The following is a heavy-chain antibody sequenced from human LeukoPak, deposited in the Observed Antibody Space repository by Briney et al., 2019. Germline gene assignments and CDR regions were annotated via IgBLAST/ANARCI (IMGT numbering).Heavy chain of an antibody. D-gene: IGHD5-24*01. Sequence: PGGSLRLSCTASGFTFSSYWMSWVRQAPGKGLEWVANIRQDGGLKHYVDSVKGRFTISRDNAENSLYLQMNSLRVEDTAVYYCAREPMADYYYYGMDVWGQGTTVTVSS. V-gene: IGHV3-7*01. CDR3: AREPMADYYYYGMDV. J-gene: IGHJ6*02. CDR2: IRQDGGLK. CDR1: GFTFSSYW.